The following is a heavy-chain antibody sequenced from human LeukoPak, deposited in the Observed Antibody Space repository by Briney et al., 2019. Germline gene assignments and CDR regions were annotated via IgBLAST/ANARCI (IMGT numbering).Heavy chain of an antibody. CDR2: IYSGGST. Sequence: GGSLRLSCEASGFTVNNNYMNWIRQAPGKGLEWVSVIYSGGSTYYADSVKGRFTISRDNSKNTLYLQMNSLRAEDTAVYYCAKDLTARYYYGGGFDYWGQGTLVTVSS. CDR3: AKDLTARYYYGGGFDY. V-gene: IGHV3-66*02. J-gene: IGHJ4*02. D-gene: IGHD3-10*01. CDR1: GFTVNNNY.